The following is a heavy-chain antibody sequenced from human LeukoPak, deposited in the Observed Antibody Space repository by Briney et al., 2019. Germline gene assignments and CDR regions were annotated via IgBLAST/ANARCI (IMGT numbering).Heavy chain of an antibody. CDR3: ARDPTRFLEWLLWSPLDY. CDR1: GYTFTSYG. CDR2: ISAYNGNT. V-gene: IGHV1-18*03. Sequence: GASVKVSCKASGYTFTSYGISWVRQAPGQGLEWMGWISAYNGNTNYAQKLQGRVTMTTDTSTSTAYMELRSLRSDDMAVYYCARDPTRFLEWLLWSPLDYWGQGTLVTVSS. D-gene: IGHD3-3*01. J-gene: IGHJ4*02.